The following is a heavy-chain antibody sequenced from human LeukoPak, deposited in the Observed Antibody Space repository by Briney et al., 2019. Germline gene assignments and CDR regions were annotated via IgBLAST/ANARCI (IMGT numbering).Heavy chain of an antibody. D-gene: IGHD2-15*01. V-gene: IGHV1-8*01. CDR2: MNPNTGNT. CDR3: ARGAPGSYCSGGSCPYFDY. CDR1: VYTFSSYD. Sequence: ASVKVSCKASVYTFSSYDINWVRQATGHGLEWMGWMNPNTGNTGYAQKFQGRVTMTRNTSITTAYMELSSLRSEDTAVFYCARGAPGSYCSGGSCPYFDYWGQGTLVTVSS. J-gene: IGHJ4*02.